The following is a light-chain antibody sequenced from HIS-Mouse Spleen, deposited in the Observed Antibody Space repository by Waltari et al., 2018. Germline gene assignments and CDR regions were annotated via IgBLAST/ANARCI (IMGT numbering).Light chain of an antibody. CDR2: EGS. CDR3: CSYAGSSTFGV. Sequence: QSALTQPASVSGSPGQSITISCTGTSSDVGSYNLVSWYQQPPGKAPKLMIYEGSKRHSGICNRFSGSKSGNTASLTISGLQAEDEADYYCCSYAGSSTFGVFGGGTKLTVL. V-gene: IGLV2-23*03. CDR1: SSDVGSYNL. J-gene: IGLJ3*02.